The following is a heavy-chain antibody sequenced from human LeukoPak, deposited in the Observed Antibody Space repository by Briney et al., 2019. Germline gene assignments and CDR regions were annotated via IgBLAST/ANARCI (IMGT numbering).Heavy chain of an antibody. Sequence: SETLSLTCTVSGGSISSYYWSWIRQPPGKGLEWIGYIYYSGSTNYNPSLKSRVTISVDTSKNQFSPKLSSVTAADTAVYYCARVRRGGFFDYWGQGTLVTVSS. V-gene: IGHV4-59*01. CDR3: ARVRRGGFFDY. CDR1: GGSISSYY. D-gene: IGHD3-10*01. J-gene: IGHJ4*02. CDR2: IYYSGST.